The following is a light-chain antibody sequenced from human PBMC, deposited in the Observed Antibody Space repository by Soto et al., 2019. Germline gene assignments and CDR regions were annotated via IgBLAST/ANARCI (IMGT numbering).Light chain of an antibody. V-gene: IGLV1-44*01. CDR3: AAWHDSRNGYVA. J-gene: IGLJ2*01. Sequence: QSVLTQPPSASGTPGQRVTISCSGSISNIGTNNVNWYQQLPGTAPKLLIYSNNQRPSGVPDRFSGSKSGTSASLAISGLQSEDEADYHCAAWHDSRNGYVALGGGTKLTVL. CDR2: SNN. CDR1: ISNIGTNN.